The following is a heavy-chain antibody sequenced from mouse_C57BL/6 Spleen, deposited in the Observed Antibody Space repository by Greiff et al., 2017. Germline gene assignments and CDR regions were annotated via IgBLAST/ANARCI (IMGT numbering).Heavy chain of an antibody. Sequence: DVKLQESGGGLVKPGGSLKLSCAASGFTFSSYAMSWVRQTPEKRLEWVATISDGGSYTYYPDNVKGRFTISRDNAKNNLYLQMSHLKSEDTAMYYCARDRATVTNAMDYWGQGTSVTVSS. J-gene: IGHJ4*01. CDR2: ISDGGSYT. CDR3: ARDRATVTNAMDY. V-gene: IGHV5-4*01. D-gene: IGHD2-1*01. CDR1: GFTFSSYA.